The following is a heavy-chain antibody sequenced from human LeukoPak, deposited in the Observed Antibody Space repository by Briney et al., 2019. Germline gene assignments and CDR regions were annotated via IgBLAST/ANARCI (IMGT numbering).Heavy chain of an antibody. D-gene: IGHD5-24*01. CDR1: GFTFSSYW. CDR2: VKGDGSFT. CDR3: VRDGDDFNFDY. Sequence: PGGSLRLSCAASGFTFSSYWMHWVRQAPGKGLVWVSRVKGDGSFTNYADSVYGRFTISRDNAKNTLYLHMHSLRAEDTAVYYCVRDGDDFNFDYWAQGTLVTVSS. V-gene: IGHV3-74*01. J-gene: IGHJ4*02.